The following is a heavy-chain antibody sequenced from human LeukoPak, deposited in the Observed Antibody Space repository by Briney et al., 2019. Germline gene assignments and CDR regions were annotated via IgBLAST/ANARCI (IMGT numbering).Heavy chain of an antibody. D-gene: IGHD3-10*01. CDR1: GGSISSYY. Sequence: PSETLSLTCTVSGGSISSYYLSWIRQTAGKGLEWIGRMYSSGSNYNPSLQSRVTMSIDTSTNQLSLKLSSVTAADTAVYYCARDSGTTGEVKFDPWGQGTLVTVSS. CDR2: MYSSGS. CDR3: ARDSGTTGEVKFDP. V-gene: IGHV4-4*07. J-gene: IGHJ5*02.